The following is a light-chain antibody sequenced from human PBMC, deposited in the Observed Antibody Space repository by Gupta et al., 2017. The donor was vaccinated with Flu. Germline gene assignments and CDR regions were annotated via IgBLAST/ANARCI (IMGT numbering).Light chain of an antibody. Sequence: DIHMTQSPSSLSASVGDRVTITCRASQNIDNYLNWYQQRPGEPPKLLIAAASSLESGVPPRFSGSGSGTEFTLTINPLQPEDFATYYCQRTSSSPPDNFGQGTKVEMK. CDR2: AAS. CDR1: QNIDNY. CDR3: QRTSSSPPDN. J-gene: IGKJ2*01. V-gene: IGKV1-39*01.